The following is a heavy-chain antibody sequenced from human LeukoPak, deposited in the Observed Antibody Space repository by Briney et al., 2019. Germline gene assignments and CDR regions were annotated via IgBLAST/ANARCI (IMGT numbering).Heavy chain of an antibody. CDR1: GFTFSSYE. J-gene: IGHJ4*02. V-gene: IGHV3-48*03. CDR3: ARDSSGSYLFHY. D-gene: IGHD1-26*01. CDR2: ISSSGSTI. Sequence: GGSLRLSCAASGFTFSSYEMNWVRQAPGKGLEWVSYISSSGSTIYYADSVKGRFTISRDNAKNSLYLQMNSLRAEDTAVYYCARDSSGSYLFHYWGQGTLVTVSS.